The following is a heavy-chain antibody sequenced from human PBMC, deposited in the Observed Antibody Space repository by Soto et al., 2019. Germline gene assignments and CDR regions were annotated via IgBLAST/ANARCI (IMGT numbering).Heavy chain of an antibody. J-gene: IGHJ4*02. CDR1: GFPFSSYG. CDR3: ARPRKPGAYPYFDY. D-gene: IGHD3-16*01. V-gene: IGHV3-33*01. Sequence: PGGSLRLSCAASGFPFSSYGMHWVRQAPGKGLEWVAVIWYDGSNKYYADSVKGRFTISRDNSKNTLYLQMNSLRAEDTAVYYCARPRKPGAYPYFDYWGQGTLVTVSS. CDR2: IWYDGSNK.